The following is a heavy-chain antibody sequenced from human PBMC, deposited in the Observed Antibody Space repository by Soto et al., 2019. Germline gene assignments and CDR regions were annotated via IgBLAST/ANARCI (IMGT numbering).Heavy chain of an antibody. V-gene: IGHV3-30*18. Sequence: VGSLRLSCAASGFTFSSYGMHWVRQSPGKWLEWVAVISYDGSNKYYADSVKGRFTISRDNSKNTLYLQMNSLRAEDTAVYYCAKDLGHGDRWVSYHYGMDVWGQGISDTVSS. J-gene: IGHJ6*02. CDR1: GFTFSSYG. CDR3: AKDLGHGDRWVSYHYGMDV. D-gene: IGHD3-10*01. CDR2: ISYDGSNK.